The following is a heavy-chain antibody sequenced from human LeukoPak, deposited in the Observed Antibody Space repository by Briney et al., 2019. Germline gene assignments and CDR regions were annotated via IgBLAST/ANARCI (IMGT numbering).Heavy chain of an antibody. CDR1: GYTFTNYD. CDR2: MNSNTGNT. V-gene: IGHV1-8*01. J-gene: IGHJ4*02. D-gene: IGHD3-10*01. CDR3: ARGRGGTVVRGYLDY. Sequence: ASVKVSCKASGYTFTNYDIMWVRQATGQGPEWTGWMNSNTGNTGSAQKFQGRVTMTRDTSINTAYMELHSLTSEDTAVYYCARGRGGTVVRGYLDYWGQGTLVTVSS.